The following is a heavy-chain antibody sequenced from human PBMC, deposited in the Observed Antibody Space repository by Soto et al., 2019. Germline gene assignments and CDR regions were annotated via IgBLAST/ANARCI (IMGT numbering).Heavy chain of an antibody. D-gene: IGHD6-13*01. CDR2: INPSGGST. J-gene: IGHJ6*02. Sequence: ASVKVSCKASGYTFTSYYMHWVRQAPGQGLESMGIINPSGGSTSYAQKFQGRVTMTRDTSTSTVYMELSSLRSEDTAVYYCARAIRLAAAPRDYYYYGMDVWGQGTTVTVSS. V-gene: IGHV1-46*01. CDR3: ARAIRLAAAPRDYYYYGMDV. CDR1: GYTFTSYY.